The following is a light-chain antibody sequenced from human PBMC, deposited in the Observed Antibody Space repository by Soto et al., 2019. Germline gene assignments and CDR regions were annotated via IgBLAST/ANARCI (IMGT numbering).Light chain of an antibody. CDR2: DAS. CDR3: HQYNSFST. CDR1: QSIRSW. V-gene: IGKV1-5*01. J-gene: IGKJ2*01. Sequence: DIQMTQSPSTLSASVGDRVTITCRASQSIRSWLAWYQQKPGKAPNLLIYDASTLQSGVPSRFSGGGSGTEFTLTISSLQPDDFATYYCHQYNSFSTFGQGTKLEIK.